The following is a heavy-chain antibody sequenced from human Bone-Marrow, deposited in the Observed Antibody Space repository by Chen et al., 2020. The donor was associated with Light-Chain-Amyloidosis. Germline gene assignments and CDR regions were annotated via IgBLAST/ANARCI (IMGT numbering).Heavy chain of an antibody. V-gene: IGHV4-39*01. Sequence: QLQLQESGPGLVKTSETLSLTCTVSSGSISSDNYYWGWIRQPPGKGLEWIGSIYFRGDTYYRPSLRSRVTISVDTSKNQFSLILNSMTAADTAVYYCVRQRRGIGWLPVYWGQGTLVTVSS. CDR2: IYFRGDT. CDR1: SGSISSDNYY. J-gene: IGHJ4*02. D-gene: IGHD3-9*01. CDR3: VRQRRGIGWLPVY.